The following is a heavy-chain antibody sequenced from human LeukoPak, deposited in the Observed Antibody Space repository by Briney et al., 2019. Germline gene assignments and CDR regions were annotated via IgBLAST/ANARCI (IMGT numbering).Heavy chain of an antibody. Sequence: PGGSLRLSCAASGFTFSSYAMSWVRQAPGKGLEWVSAISGSGGSTYYADSVKGRFTISRDNSKNTLYLQMNSLRAEDTAVYYCAKAMDPITMIVVGRDDDAFDIWGQGTMVTVSS. CDR3: AKAMDPITMIVVGRDDDAFDI. D-gene: IGHD3-22*01. J-gene: IGHJ3*02. CDR2: ISGSGGST. V-gene: IGHV3-23*01. CDR1: GFTFSSYA.